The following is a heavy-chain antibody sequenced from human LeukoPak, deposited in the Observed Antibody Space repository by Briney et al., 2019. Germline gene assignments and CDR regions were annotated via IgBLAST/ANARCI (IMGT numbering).Heavy chain of an antibody. CDR1: GFTFNNYA. D-gene: IGHD6-13*01. V-gene: IGHV3-23*01. J-gene: IGHJ4*02. CDR3: VNFLQQLESAYNY. Sequence: GGSLRLSCAASGFTFNNYAMSWVRQAPGKGLEWVSAISGSGGSTYYADSVKGRFTISRDNSKNALYLQMNSLRAEDTAIYYCVNFLQQLESAYNYWGQGTLVTVSS. CDR2: ISGSGGST.